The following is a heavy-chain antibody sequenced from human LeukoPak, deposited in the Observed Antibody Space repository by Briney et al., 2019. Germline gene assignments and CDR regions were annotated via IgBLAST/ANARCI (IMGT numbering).Heavy chain of an antibody. CDR2: MYSGGSK. D-gene: IGHD3-3*01. Sequence: GRSLRLSCAASGFSVSPTYMSWFRQAPGKGLEWVSIMYSGGSKYYGNSVNGRFTISRDDSKNTVFLQLDSLRAEDTAVYYCARVATIRGQGTLVTVSS. CDR3: ARVATI. J-gene: IGHJ4*02. V-gene: IGHV3-66*01. CDR1: GFSVSPTY.